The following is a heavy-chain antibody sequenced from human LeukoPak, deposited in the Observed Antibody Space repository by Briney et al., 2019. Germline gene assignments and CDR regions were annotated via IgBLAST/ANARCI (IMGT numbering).Heavy chain of an antibody. CDR1: GFTFSSYG. CDR3: AKASDMAH. D-gene: IGHD5-24*01. J-gene: IGHJ4*02. CDR2: ISYDDNNK. Sequence: GRSLRLSCAASGFTFSSYGMHWVRQAPGKGLEWVAVISYDDNNKYYADAVKGRFTISRDNYKNTLYLQMNSLRAEDTAVYYCAKASDMAHWGQGTLVTVSS. V-gene: IGHV3-30*18.